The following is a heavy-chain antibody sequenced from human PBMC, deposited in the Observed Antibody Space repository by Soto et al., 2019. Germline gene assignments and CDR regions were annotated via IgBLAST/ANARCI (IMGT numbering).Heavy chain of an antibody. D-gene: IGHD4-4*01. J-gene: IGHJ6*02. Sequence: GGSLRLSCVASGFTLSDYYVDWVRQAPGKGLEWVGRTRDKPNSYTTEYAASVEGRFTISRDDSKNSLYLQLNSLNTEDTAVYYCGRGGYRHYSAYYYYALDVWGQGTTVTVS. CDR3: GRGGYRHYSAYYYYALDV. CDR1: GFTLSDYY. CDR2: TRDKPNSYTT. V-gene: IGHV3-72*01.